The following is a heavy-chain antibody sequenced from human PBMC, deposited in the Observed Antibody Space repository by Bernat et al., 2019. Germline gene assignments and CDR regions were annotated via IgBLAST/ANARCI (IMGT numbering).Heavy chain of an antibody. J-gene: IGHJ4*02. D-gene: IGHD3-22*01. CDR1: GFTFSSYA. CDR2: ISGSGGST. V-gene: IGHV3-23*01. Sequence: EVQLLESGGGLVQPGGSLRLSCAASGFTFSSYAMSWVRQAPGKGLEWVSAISGSGGSTYYADSVKGRFTISRDNSKNRLYLQMNSLRAEDTDVYYCANPPGGYYYDSSGLPNPFDYWGQGTLVTVSS. CDR3: ANPPGGYYYDSSGLPNPFDY.